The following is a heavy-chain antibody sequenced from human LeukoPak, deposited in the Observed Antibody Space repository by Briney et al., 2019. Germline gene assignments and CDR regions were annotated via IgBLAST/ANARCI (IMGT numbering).Heavy chain of an antibody. Sequence: GGYLRLSCAASGFTFTSYAMIWVRQAPGKGLEWVSGISGSGGSTHYADSVKGRLTISRDNSQNTLYLHMNSLRAEDTAVYYCAKQVGPTIDYWGQGTLVTVSS. CDR2: ISGSGGST. D-gene: IGHD1-26*01. CDR1: GFTFTSYA. V-gene: IGHV3-23*01. J-gene: IGHJ4*02. CDR3: AKQVGPTIDY.